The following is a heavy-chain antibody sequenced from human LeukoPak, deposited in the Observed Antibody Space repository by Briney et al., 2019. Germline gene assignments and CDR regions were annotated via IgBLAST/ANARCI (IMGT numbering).Heavy chain of an antibody. Sequence: KTGGSLRLSCAASGFTFSSYPMNWVRQAPGKGLEWVSSISGSSTFIYYADSVKGRFTISRDNAKNSLYLGMNSLRAEDTAVYYCARSLSSSWTQFDHWGQGTLVTVSS. CDR1: GFTFSSYP. CDR2: ISGSSTFI. V-gene: IGHV3-21*01. D-gene: IGHD6-13*01. J-gene: IGHJ4*02. CDR3: ARSLSSSWTQFDH.